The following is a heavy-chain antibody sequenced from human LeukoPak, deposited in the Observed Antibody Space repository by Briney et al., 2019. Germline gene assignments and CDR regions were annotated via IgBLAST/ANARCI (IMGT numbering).Heavy chain of an antibody. CDR1: GYSISSGYY. J-gene: IGHJ5*02. V-gene: IGHV4-38-2*01. CDR3: ARAFHSSWYPNWFDP. Sequence: SETLSLTCAVSGYSISSGYYWGWIRQPPGKGLECIGSIHHSGSTYYNPSLKSRVTISVDTSKNQFSLKLRSVTAADTAVYYCARAFHSSWYPNWFDPWGQGILVTVSS. CDR2: IHHSGST. D-gene: IGHD6-13*01.